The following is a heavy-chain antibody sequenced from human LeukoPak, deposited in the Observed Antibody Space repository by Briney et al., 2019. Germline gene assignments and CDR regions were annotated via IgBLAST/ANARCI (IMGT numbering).Heavy chain of an antibody. V-gene: IGHV4-39*07. D-gene: IGHD2-15*01. CDR1: GGSISSRSYY. J-gene: IGHJ3*02. CDR2: IYYTGST. CDR3: AREEDCSGGICYLGNAFDI. Sequence: PSETLSLTCTVSGGSISSRSYYWGWIRQPPGKGLEWIGCIYYTGSTSYNPSLKSRVTISVDTSKNQFSLKLSSVTAADTAVYYCAREEDCSGGICYLGNAFDIWGQGTMVTVSS.